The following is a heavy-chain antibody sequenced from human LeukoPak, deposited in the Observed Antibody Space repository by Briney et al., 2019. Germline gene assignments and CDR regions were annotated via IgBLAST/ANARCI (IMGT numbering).Heavy chain of an antibody. D-gene: IGHD2-21*02. J-gene: IGHJ4*02. CDR3: AKAAGHIVAVTATN. CDR1: GFTFSSYW. CDR2: IRQDGSVQ. V-gene: IGHV3-7*03. Sequence: PGGSLRLSCAASGFTFSSYWMSWVRQAPGKGLEWVANIRQDGSVQNYVDSVKGRFTISRDNPKNTLYLQMNSLRAEDTAEYYCAKAAGHIVAVTATNWGQGTLVTVSS.